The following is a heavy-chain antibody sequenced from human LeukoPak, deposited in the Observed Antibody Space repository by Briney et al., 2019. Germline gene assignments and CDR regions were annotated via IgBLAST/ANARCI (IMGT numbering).Heavy chain of an antibody. V-gene: IGHV3-21*01. CDR1: GFTFSSYS. Sequence: SGGSLRLSCAASGFTFSSYSMNWVRQTPGEGLEWVSSITSSSSYIYYADSVKGRFTISRDNANNSLYLQMNSLRAEDTAVYYCARNWNGPDYWGQGTLVTVSS. CDR2: ITSSSSYI. D-gene: IGHD1-1*01. CDR3: ARNWNGPDY. J-gene: IGHJ4*02.